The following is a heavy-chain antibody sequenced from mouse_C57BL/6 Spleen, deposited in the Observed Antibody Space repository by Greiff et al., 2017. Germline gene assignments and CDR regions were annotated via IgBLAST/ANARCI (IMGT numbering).Heavy chain of an antibody. D-gene: IGHD2-3*01. V-gene: IGHV5-17*01. Sequence: EVQLVESGGGLVKPGGSLKLSCAASGFTFSDYGMHWVRQAPEKGLEWVAYISRGSSTIYYADTVKGRFTISRDNAKNTRFLQMTSLRSEDTALYYGARDDGYDYAMDYWGQGTSVTVSS. CDR3: ARDDGYDYAMDY. CDR1: GFTFSDYG. CDR2: ISRGSSTI. J-gene: IGHJ4*01.